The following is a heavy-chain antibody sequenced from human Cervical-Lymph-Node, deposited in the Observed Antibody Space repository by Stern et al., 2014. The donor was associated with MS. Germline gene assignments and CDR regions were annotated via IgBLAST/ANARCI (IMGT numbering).Heavy chain of an antibody. J-gene: IGHJ4*02. CDR2: INTNTGNT. V-gene: IGHV7-4-1*02. CDR1: GYTFTRNA. Sequence: QVQLVQSGSELKKPGASVKVSCKASGYTFTRNAVNWVRQAPGQRLEWMGWINTNTGNTTYAQAFTGRFVFSLDNSVSTAYLQISSLKAEDTAIYSCARVKPAAILDYWGQGTLVTVSS. CDR3: ARVKPAAILDY. D-gene: IGHD2-2*01.